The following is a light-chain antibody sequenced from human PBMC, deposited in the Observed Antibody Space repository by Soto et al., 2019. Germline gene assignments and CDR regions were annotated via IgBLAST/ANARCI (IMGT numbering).Light chain of an antibody. CDR3: TQSIPAPWT. Sequence: TQSGPPRQPSSNSYKPSKRLLHTNGETNLSWYLQTPGQPPQLLIYEVSIRSSGVPDRFSASGSGTDFTLKISRSEAKAVGVYYCTQSIPAPWTFGQGTKVAIK. CDR1: KRLLHTNGETN. V-gene: IGKV2D-29*01. CDR2: EVS. J-gene: IGKJ1*01.